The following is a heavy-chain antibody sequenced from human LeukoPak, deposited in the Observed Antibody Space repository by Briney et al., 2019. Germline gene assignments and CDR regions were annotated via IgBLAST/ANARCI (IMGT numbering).Heavy chain of an antibody. CDR1: GYTFSSYD. V-gene: IGHV1-8*01. Sequence: AASVKVSCKASGYTFSSYDINWVRQATGQGLEWMGWINPNSGNKGYVQKFKGRVTMTWNTAISTAYMALSSLRSEDAAVYYCARGRKSSAWEYYFDYWGQGALVTVSS. D-gene: IGHD3-22*01. CDR2: INPNSGNK. J-gene: IGHJ4*02. CDR3: ARGRKSSAWEYYFDY.